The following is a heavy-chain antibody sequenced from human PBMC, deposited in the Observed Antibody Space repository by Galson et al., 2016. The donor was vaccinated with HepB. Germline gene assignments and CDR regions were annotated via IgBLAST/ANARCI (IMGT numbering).Heavy chain of an antibody. Sequence: QSGAEVKKPGESLKISCKVSGFRLTNYWIGWVRQLPGKGLEWMGLIYPGDSDTRYSPSFRGQVTISADKSISTVYLQWSCLKASDTAKYYCAKRGSGGGAWSNRHNPGCFDIWGRGTLGAVSS. CDR1: GFRLTNYW. J-gene: IGHJ2*01. CDR2: IYPGDSDT. CDR3: AKRGSGGGAWSNRHNPGCFDI. D-gene: IGHD3-16*01. V-gene: IGHV5-51*01.